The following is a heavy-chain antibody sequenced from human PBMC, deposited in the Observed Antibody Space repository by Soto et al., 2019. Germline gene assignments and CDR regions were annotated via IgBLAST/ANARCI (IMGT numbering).Heavy chain of an antibody. CDR1: GFTFTSSA. V-gene: IGHV1-58*01. D-gene: IGHD2-15*01. Sequence: ASVKVSCKASGFTFTSSAVQGVRQARGQRLEWIGWIVVGSGNTNYAQKFQERVTITRDMSTSTAYMELSSLRSEDTAVYYCARHGVSWLRESRYYYYMDVWGKGTTVTVSS. J-gene: IGHJ6*03. CDR3: ARHGVSWLRESRYYYYMDV. CDR2: IVVGSGNT.